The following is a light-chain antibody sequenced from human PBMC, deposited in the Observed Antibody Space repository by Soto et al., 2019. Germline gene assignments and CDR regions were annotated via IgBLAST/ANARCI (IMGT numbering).Light chain of an antibody. J-gene: IGLJ1*01. CDR2: DAT. CDR1: KLGSKI. Sequence: SYELTQPPSVSVAPGQTARITFGGDKLGSKIVHWYKQRPGQAPVAVVFDATDRPSGIPDRFSASMSGDTATLTISRVDAGDEADYFCQVWASTAEFFVFGSGTKLTVL. CDR3: QVWASTAEFFV. V-gene: IGLV3-21*02.